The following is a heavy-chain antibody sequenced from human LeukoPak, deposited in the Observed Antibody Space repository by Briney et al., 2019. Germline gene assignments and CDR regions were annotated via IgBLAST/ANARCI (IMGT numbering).Heavy chain of an antibody. CDR3: AKGHTYGLGESYLDF. V-gene: IGHV3-9*01. Sequence: GGSLRLSCVASGFAFADYAMHWVRQAPGKGLEWVSAVSWNSGSIGYADSVMGRFTISRDNAKNSLYLQMDSLRPDDTALYYCAKGHTYGLGESYLDFWGQGTLVTVSS. J-gene: IGHJ4*02. D-gene: IGHD3-16*01. CDR2: VSWNSGSI. CDR1: GFAFADYA.